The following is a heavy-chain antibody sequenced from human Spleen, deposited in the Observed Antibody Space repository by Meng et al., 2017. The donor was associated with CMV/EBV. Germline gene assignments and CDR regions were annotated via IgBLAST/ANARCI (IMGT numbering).Heavy chain of an antibody. D-gene: IGHD6-19*01. CDR3: ARGYRAWYVDQ. Sequence: VQLVQSGTGGKKPGASVRVSCKASGYTLKNYYLHWVRQAPGQGLEWMGRINPNTSVANYVQKFQGRFTMNRDTSINTAYMELSRLKSDDTAVYYCARGYRAWYVDQWGQGTLVTVSS. CDR2: INPNTSVA. CDR1: GYTLKNYY. V-gene: IGHV1-2*06. J-gene: IGHJ4*02.